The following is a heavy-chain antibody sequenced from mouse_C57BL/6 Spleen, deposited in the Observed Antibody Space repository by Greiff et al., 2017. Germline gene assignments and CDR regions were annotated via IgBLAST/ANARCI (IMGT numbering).Heavy chain of an antibody. CDR2: INPSTGGT. CDR1: GYSFTGYY. J-gene: IGHJ1*03. Sequence: EVKLMESGPELVKPGASVKISCKASGYSFTGYYMHWVKQSSEKSLEWIGEINPSTGGTSYNQKFKGKATLTVDKSSSTAYMQLKSLTSEDSAVYYCARSGFFITNYWYFDVWGTGTTVTVSS. CDR3: ARSGFFITNYWYFDV. D-gene: IGHD1-1*01. V-gene: IGHV1-43*01.